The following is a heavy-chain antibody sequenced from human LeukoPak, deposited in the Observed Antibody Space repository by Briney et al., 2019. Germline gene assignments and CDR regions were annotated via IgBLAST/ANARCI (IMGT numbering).Heavy chain of an antibody. CDR2: IKQDGSEK. Sequence: GGSLRLSCAASGFTFSSYWMSWVRQAPGKGLEWVANIKQDGSEKYYVDSVKGRFTISRDNAKNSLYLQMNSLRADDTAVYYCVRVRDTSASPYFDFWGQGTLVTVSS. V-gene: IGHV3-7*03. CDR3: VRVRDTSASPYFDF. D-gene: IGHD6-19*01. J-gene: IGHJ4*02. CDR1: GFTFSSYW.